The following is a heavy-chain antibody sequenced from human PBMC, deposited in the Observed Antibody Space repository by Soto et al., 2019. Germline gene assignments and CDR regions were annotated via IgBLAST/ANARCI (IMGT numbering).Heavy chain of an antibody. CDR2: IYHSGST. CDR1: GGSISSSNW. V-gene: IGHV4-4*02. Sequence: QVQLQESGPGLVKPSGTLSLTCAVSGGSISSSNWWSWVRQPPGKGLEWIWEIYHSGSTNYNPSLPSRVSGTADKSKNHPALKLRCVREADTAVYYCARMAGGYCSGGRCYSGLGAFDIWGQGTMVIVSS. CDR3: ARMAGGYCSGGRCYSGLGAFDI. D-gene: IGHD2-15*01. J-gene: IGHJ3*02.